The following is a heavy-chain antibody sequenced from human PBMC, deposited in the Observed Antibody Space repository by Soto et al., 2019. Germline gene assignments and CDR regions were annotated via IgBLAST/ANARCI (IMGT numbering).Heavy chain of an antibody. CDR2: IGGPGTDT. V-gene: IGHV3-23*01. J-gene: IGHJ3*01. CDR3: VKDCVPRNSVWAHFDV. D-gene: IGHD1-26*01. CDR1: GFIFSNDA. Sequence: VGSLRLSCTPSGFIFSNDAMSWVRQAPGKGLEWVSSIGGPGTDTYYADYVEGRFTISRDNSKNTLFLQMNSLRVDDTAIYYCVKDCVPRNSVWAHFDVWGQGSPGTGS.